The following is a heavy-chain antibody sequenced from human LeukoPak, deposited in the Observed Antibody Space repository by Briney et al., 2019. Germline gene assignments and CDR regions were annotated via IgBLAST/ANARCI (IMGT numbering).Heavy chain of an antibody. J-gene: IGHJ3*02. CDR2: IYYSGST. CDR1: GGSISSYY. Sequence: SETLSLTCTVSGGSISSYYWSWIRQPPGKGLEWIGYIYYSGSTNYNPSLKSRVTISVDTSKNRFSLKLSSVTAADTAVYYCARVDYYDSSGYYYAFDIWGQGTMVTVSS. V-gene: IGHV4-59*01. D-gene: IGHD3-22*01. CDR3: ARVDYYDSSGYYYAFDI.